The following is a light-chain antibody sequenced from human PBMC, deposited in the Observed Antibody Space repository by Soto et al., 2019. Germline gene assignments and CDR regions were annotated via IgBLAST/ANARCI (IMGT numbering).Light chain of an antibody. CDR1: SSDVGAYKY. J-gene: IGLJ1*01. CDR2: EVS. CDR3: SSFSSTSTQV. V-gene: IGLV2-14*01. Sequence: QSALTQPASVSGSTGQSITISCTGTSSDVGAYKYVSGYQQHPGKAPKLMIYEVSNRPSGVSNGFSGSKSGNTASVNIFGFQAEDEGDYYCSSFSSTSTQVFRTGTKVTVL.